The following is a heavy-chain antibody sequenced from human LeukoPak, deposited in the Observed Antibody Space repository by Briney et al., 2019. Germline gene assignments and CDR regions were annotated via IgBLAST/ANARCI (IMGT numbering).Heavy chain of an antibody. CDR2: IRSKANSYAT. J-gene: IGHJ6*03. CDR3: ARDLVDTARGKGVYYYYYYMDV. CDR1: GFTFSGSA. V-gene: IGHV3-73*01. D-gene: IGHD5-18*01. Sequence: GGSLRLSCAASGFTFSGSAMQWVRQASGKGLEWVGRIRSKANSYATAYAASVKGRFTISRDNAKNSLYLQMNSLRAEDTAVYYCARDLVDTARGKGVYYYYYYMDVWGKGTTVTVSS.